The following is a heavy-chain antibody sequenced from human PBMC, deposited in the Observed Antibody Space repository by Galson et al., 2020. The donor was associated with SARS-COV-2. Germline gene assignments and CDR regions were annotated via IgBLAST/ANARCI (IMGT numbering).Heavy chain of an antibody. D-gene: IGHD1-1*01. CDR3: ARVGGNDGWNWFDP. J-gene: IGHJ5*02. V-gene: IGHV4-59*01. CDR1: GGSMSKYS. CDR2: IYHSEGT. Sequence: SETLSLTCIVPGGSMSKYSSRWIRPSPGMGQQWIGNIYHSEGTKYNPSLKSQVSMSVDTSENQFSLKLNSVTAADTAVYYCARVGGNDGWNWFDPWGQGTLVTVSS.